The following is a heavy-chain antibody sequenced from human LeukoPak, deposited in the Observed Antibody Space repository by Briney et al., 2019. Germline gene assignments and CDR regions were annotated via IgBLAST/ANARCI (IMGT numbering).Heavy chain of an antibody. Sequence: GASVKVSCKVSGYTLTELSMHWVRQAPGKGLEWMGGFDPEDGETIYAQKFQGRVTMTEDTSTDTAYMKLSSLRSEDTAVYYCATGERSITQRGFWFDPWGQGTLVTVSS. CDR3: ATGERSITQRGFWFDP. V-gene: IGHV1-24*01. CDR1: GYTLTELS. CDR2: FDPEDGET. J-gene: IGHJ5*02. D-gene: IGHD2-2*01.